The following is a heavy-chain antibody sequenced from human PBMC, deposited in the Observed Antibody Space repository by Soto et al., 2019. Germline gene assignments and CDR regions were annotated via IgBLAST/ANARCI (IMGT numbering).Heavy chain of an antibody. CDR2: IKNKNDGGTI. Sequence: EVELVESGGGLVKPGGSLTLSCAASGFSFKNAWMNWVRQAPGKGLEWVGRIKNKNDGGTIDYAAFVKGRFTISRDASENTLYLHMNDLKTEDSAVYFCTGLWFGEISNYWGQGSLVTVSS. CDR1: GFSFKNAW. CDR3: TGLWFGEISNY. D-gene: IGHD3-10*01. J-gene: IGHJ4*01. V-gene: IGHV3-15*07.